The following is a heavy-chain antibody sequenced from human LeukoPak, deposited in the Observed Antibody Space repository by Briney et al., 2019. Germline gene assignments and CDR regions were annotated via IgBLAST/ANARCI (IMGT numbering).Heavy chain of an antibody. CDR2: IYYSGST. Sequence: SETLSLTCTVSGGSISSSSYYWGWIRQPPGKGLEWIGSIYYSGSTYYNPSLKSRVTISVDTSKNQFSLKLSSVTAADTAVYYCARDWDYYGSGLSWFDPWGQGTLVTVSS. CDR1: GGSISSSSYY. J-gene: IGHJ5*02. CDR3: ARDWDYYGSGLSWFDP. V-gene: IGHV4-39*07. D-gene: IGHD3-10*01.